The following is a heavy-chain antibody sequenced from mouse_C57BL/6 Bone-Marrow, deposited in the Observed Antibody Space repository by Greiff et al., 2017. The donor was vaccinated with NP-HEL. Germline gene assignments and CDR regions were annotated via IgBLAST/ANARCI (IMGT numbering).Heavy chain of an antibody. CDR2: FHPYNDDT. D-gene: IGHD2-5*01. CDR1: GYTFTTYP. Sequence: QVQLKESGAELVKPGASVKMSCKASGYTFTTYPIEWMKQNHGKSLEWIGNFHPYNDDTKYNEKFKGKATLTVEKSSSTVYLELSRLTSDDSSVYDCARGDSNYKAWFAYWGQGTLVTVSA. CDR3: ARGDSNYKAWFAY. J-gene: IGHJ3*01. V-gene: IGHV1-47*01.